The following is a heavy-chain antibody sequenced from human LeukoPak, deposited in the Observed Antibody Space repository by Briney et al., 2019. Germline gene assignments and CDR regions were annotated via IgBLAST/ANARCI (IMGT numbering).Heavy chain of an antibody. CDR1: GFTFSSYS. CDR2: ISSSSSYI. V-gene: IGHV3-21*01. Sequence: GGSLRLSRAASGFTFSSYSMNWVRQAPGKGLEWVSSISSSSSYIYYADSVKGRFTISRDNAKNSLYLQMNSLRAEDTAVYYCARDGSPYGDYFFDYWGQGTLVTVSS. CDR3: ARDGSPYGDYFFDY. J-gene: IGHJ4*02. D-gene: IGHD4-17*01.